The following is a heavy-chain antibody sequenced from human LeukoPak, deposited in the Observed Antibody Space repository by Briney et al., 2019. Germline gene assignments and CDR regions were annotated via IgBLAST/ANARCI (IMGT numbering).Heavy chain of an antibody. V-gene: IGHV1-2*02. CDR3: AFSSTSCYAGCWFDP. J-gene: IGHJ5*02. D-gene: IGHD2-2*01. CDR2: INPNSGGT. CDR1: GYTFTGYY. Sequence: AASVKVSFKASGYTFTGYYMHWVRQAPGQGLEWMGWINPNSGGTNYAQKFQGRVTMTRDTSISTAYMELSRLRSDDTAVYYCAFSSTSCYAGCWFDPWGQGTLVTVSS.